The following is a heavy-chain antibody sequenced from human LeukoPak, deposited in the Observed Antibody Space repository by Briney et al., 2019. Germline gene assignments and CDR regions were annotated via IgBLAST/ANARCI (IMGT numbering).Heavy chain of an antibody. CDR3: ARDRQDYDFWSGYSP. CDR1: GYTFTSYG. Sequence: ASVKVSCKASGYTFTSYGISWVRQAPGRGLEWMGWIGAYNGNTNYAQKLQGRVTMTRDTSISTAYMELSRLRSDDTAVYYCARDRQDYDFWSGYSPWGQGTLVTVSS. D-gene: IGHD3-3*01. J-gene: IGHJ5*02. V-gene: IGHV1-18*01. CDR2: IGAYNGNT.